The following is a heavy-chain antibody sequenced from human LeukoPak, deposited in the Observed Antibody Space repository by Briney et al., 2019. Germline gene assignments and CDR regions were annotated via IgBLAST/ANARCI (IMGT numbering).Heavy chain of an antibody. CDR3: ARRRSSSQYFDY. CDR2: INHSGST. CDR1: GGSISGYY. V-gene: IGHV4-34*01. Sequence: SETLSLTCAVSGGSISGYYWSWIRQPPGKGLEWIGEINHSGSTNYNPSLKSRVTISVDTSKNQFSLKLSSVTAADTAVYYCARRRSSSQYFDYWGQGTLVTVSS. J-gene: IGHJ4*02. D-gene: IGHD6-6*01.